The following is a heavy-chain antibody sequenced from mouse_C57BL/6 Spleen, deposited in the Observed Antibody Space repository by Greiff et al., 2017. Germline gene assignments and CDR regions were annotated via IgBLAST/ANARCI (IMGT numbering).Heavy chain of an antibody. CDR2: IDPSDSYT. CDR1: GYTFTSYW. Sequence: VQLQQPGAELVKPGASVKLSCKASGYTFTSYWMQWVKQRPGQGLEWIGEIDPSDSYTNSNQKFKGKATLTVDTASSTAYMQLSSLTSEDSAVYYCASYYYGIMDYWGQGTSVTVSS. D-gene: IGHD1-1*01. CDR3: ASYYYGIMDY. V-gene: IGHV1-50*01. J-gene: IGHJ4*01.